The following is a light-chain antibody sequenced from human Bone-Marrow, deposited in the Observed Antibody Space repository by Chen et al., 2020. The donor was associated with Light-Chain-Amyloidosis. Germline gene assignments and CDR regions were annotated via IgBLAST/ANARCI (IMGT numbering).Light chain of an antibody. Sequence: SYELTQPPPLSVSPGQTARITCSGDDLPTKFAYWYQQTPGQAPVLVIHRDTERPSGISERFSGSSSGTTATLTISGVQAEDEADYHCQSADSSGTYEVIFGGGTKLTVL. J-gene: IGLJ2*01. CDR1: DLPTKF. CDR3: QSADSSGTYEVI. CDR2: RDT. V-gene: IGLV3-25*03.